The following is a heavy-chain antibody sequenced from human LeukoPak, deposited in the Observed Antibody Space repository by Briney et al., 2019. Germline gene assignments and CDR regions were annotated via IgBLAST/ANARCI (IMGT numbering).Heavy chain of an antibody. Sequence: PGGSLRLSCAASGFTFSSYGMSWVRQAPGKGLEWVSAISGSGGSTYYADSVKGRFTISRDNSKNTLYLQMNSLRAEDTAVYYCAKGYDSSGYLYYYYYYYMDVWGKGITVTISS. V-gene: IGHV3-23*01. D-gene: IGHD3-22*01. CDR3: AKGYDSSGYLYYYYYYYMDV. J-gene: IGHJ6*03. CDR2: ISGSGGST. CDR1: GFTFSSYG.